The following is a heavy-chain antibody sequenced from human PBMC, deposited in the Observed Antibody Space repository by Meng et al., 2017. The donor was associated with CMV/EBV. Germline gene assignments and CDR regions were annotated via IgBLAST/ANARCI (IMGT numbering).Heavy chain of an antibody. V-gene: IGHV3-30*02. CDR1: GFTFSSYG. J-gene: IGHJ6*02. Sequence: GGSLRLSCAASGFTFSSYGMHWVRQAPGKGLEWVAFIRYDGSNKYYADSMKGRFTISRDNSKNTLYLQMNSLRAEDTAVYYCAKDDSQLLYRDPYYYYGMDVWGQGTTVTVSS. CDR2: IRYDGSNK. D-gene: IGHD2-2*02. CDR3: AKDDSQLLYRDPYYYYGMDV.